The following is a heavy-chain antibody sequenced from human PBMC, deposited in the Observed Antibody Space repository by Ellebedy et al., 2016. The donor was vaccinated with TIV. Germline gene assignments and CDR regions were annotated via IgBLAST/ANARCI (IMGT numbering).Heavy chain of an antibody. CDR3: ARDPALPRGRFDT. Sequence: MPSETLSLTCSVSGGSISSSSYYWGWIRQPPGKGLEWIGRIYSSGSTYYNPSLKSRVTISADTSKNQFSLKLNSVTAADTAVYYCARDPALPRGRFDTWGQGTLVTVSS. V-gene: IGHV4-39*07. J-gene: IGHJ5*02. CDR1: GGSISSSSYY. CDR2: IYSSGST.